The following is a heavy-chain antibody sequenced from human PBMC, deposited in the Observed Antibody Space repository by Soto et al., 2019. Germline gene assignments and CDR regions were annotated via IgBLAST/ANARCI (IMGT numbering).Heavy chain of an antibody. Sequence: ASVKVSCKATGYTFSSYEINRVRQATGQGLEWMGWMIPNSGKIGYAQKFQGRLTMTRNTSISTAYMELSSLRSEDTAVYYCARDYGDYSGDYWGQGTLVTV. V-gene: IGHV1-8*01. CDR3: ARDYGDYSGDY. CDR2: MIPNSGKI. CDR1: GYTFSSYE. J-gene: IGHJ4*02. D-gene: IGHD4-17*01.